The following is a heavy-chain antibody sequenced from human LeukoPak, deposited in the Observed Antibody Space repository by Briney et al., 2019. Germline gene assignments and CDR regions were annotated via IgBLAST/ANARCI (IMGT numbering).Heavy chain of an antibody. Sequence: GSLRLSCAASGLTFNNYGMHWVRQAPGKGLEWVAVISYNGRNKYYADSVKGRFTISRDNFRNTLFLQMNSLSAEDTALYYCARWVTTGLGEDYWGQGTLVTVSS. V-gene: IGHV3-30*03. CDR3: ARWVTTGLGEDY. CDR2: ISYNGRNK. J-gene: IGHJ4*02. CDR1: GLTFNNYG. D-gene: IGHD4-17*01.